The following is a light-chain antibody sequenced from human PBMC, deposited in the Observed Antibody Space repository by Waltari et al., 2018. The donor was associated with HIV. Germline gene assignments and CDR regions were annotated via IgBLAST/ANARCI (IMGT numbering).Light chain of an antibody. J-gene: IGLJ3*02. V-gene: IGLV2-8*01. CDR1: GSDVGSHNY. Sequence: QSALTQPPSASGSPGQSVTISCTGTGSDVGSHNYVSWYQQHPVKAPKVLIYEVSKRPSGVPARFSGSKSDNTASLTVSGLQADDEADYYCSSYAGTNNWVFGGGTKLTVL. CDR2: EVS. CDR3: SSYAGTNNWV.